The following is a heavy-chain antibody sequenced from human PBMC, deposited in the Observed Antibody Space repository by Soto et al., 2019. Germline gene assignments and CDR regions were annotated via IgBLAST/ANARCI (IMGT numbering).Heavy chain of an antibody. CDR2: IYHTGST. J-gene: IGHJ4*02. Sequence: PSETLSLTCSVSGVSMSSGIYYWTWIRHHPGKGLEWIGYIYHTGSTYYNPSLGSRVIMSLDRSKNQFSLSLTSVTAADTGVYYCVGDRETGGGYFAFWGQGALVTVSS. D-gene: IGHD1-26*01. V-gene: IGHV4-31*03. CDR1: GVSMSSGIYY. CDR3: VGDRETGGGYFAF.